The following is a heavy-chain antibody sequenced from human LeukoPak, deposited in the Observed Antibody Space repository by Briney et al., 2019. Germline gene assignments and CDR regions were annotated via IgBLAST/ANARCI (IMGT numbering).Heavy chain of an antibody. D-gene: IGHD3-3*01. Sequence: PGGSLRLSCAASGFTFSSYAMHWVRQAPGKGLEYVSAISSNGGSTYYASSVKGRFTISRDNSKNTLYLQMGSLRAEDTAVYYCARVFQDYYYYMDVWGKGTTVTVSS. CDR2: ISSNGGST. V-gene: IGHV3-64*01. J-gene: IGHJ6*03. CDR3: ARVFQDYYYYMDV. CDR1: GFTFSSYA.